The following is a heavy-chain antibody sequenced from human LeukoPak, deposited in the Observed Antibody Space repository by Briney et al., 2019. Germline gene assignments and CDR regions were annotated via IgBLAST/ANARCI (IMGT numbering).Heavy chain of an antibody. V-gene: IGHV3-23*01. CDR1: GFTFSSYG. CDR3: ARDLSLYCSGGSCYSLNY. Sequence: GGSLRLSCAASGFTFSSYGMHWVRQAPGKGLEWVSAVSGSGSTTYSADSVKGRFTISRDNSKNTLYLQMNSLRAEDTAVYYCARDLSLYCSGGSCYSLNYWGQGTLVAVSS. CDR2: VSGSGSTT. D-gene: IGHD2-15*01. J-gene: IGHJ4*02.